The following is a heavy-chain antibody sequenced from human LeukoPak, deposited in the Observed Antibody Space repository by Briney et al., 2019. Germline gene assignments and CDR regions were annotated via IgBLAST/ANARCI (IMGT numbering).Heavy chain of an antibody. D-gene: IGHD6-19*01. V-gene: IGHV3-7*04. CDR3: ARGSGHYYYYMDD. CDR2: IKQDGSEK. J-gene: IGHJ6*03. Sequence: GGSLRLSCAASGFTFSSYWMSWVRQAPGKGLEWVANIKQDGSEKYYVDSVKGRFTISRDNAKNSLYLQMNSLRAEDTAVYYCARGSGHYYYYMDDWGKGTTVTVSS. CDR1: GFTFSSYW.